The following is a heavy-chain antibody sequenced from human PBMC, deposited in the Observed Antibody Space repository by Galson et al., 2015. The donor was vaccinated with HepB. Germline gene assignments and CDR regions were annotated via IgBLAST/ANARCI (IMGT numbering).Heavy chain of an antibody. V-gene: IGHV3-21*01. J-gene: IGHJ3*02. CDR3: ARDFPEVGYAIDVFDI. D-gene: IGHD2-8*02. CDR2: ISSTGTYI. Sequence: SLRLSCAASGFTFSSYNMNWVRQAPGKGLEWVSSISSTGTYIYYADSVKGRFTISRDNAKNSLYLQMSSLTAEDTAVYYCARDFPEVGYAIDVFDIWGQGTMVTVSS. CDR1: GFTFSSYN.